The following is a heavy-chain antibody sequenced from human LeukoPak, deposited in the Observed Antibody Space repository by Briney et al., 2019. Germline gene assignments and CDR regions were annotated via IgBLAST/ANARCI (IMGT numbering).Heavy chain of an antibody. CDR3: ARGPYSYGYTGWYFDL. CDR1: GGSFSGYY. CDR2: INHSGST. D-gene: IGHD5-18*01. V-gene: IGHV4-34*01. Sequence: SETPSLTCAVYGGSFSGYYWSWIRQPPGKGLEWIGEINHSGSTNYNPSLKSRVTISVDTSKNQFSLKLSSVTAADTAVYYCARGPYSYGYTGWYFDLWGRGTLVTVSS. J-gene: IGHJ2*01.